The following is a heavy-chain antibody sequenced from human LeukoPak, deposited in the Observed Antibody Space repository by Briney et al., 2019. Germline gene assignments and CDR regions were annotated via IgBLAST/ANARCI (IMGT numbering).Heavy chain of an antibody. CDR1: GFTFSSYG. V-gene: IGHV3-30*02. J-gene: IGHJ4*02. CDR3: LRGGRRDY. Sequence: GGSLRLSCAASGFTFSSYGMHWVRQAPGKGLEWVAFIRYDGSNKYYADSVKGRFTISRDNSKNTLYLQMNSLRAEDTAVYYRLRGGRRDYWGQGTLVTVSS. CDR2: IRYDGSNK.